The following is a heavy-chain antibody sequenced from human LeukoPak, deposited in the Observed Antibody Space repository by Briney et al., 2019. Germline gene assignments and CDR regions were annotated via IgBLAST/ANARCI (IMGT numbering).Heavy chain of an antibody. V-gene: IGHV3-74*01. Sequence: AGGSLRLSCAASGFTFSSYWMHWVRQAPGKGLVWVSHINSDGSSTSYADSVKGRFTISRDNAKNSLYLQMNSLRAEDTAVYYCAREGGSYYSFDYWGQGTLVTVSS. D-gene: IGHD1-26*01. CDR2: INSDGSST. CDR3: AREGGSYYSFDY. CDR1: GFTFSSYW. J-gene: IGHJ4*02.